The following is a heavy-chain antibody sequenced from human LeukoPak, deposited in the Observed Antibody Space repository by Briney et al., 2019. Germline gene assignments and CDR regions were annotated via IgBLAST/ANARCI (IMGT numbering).Heavy chain of an antibody. CDR2: ISYDGSSK. J-gene: IGHJ4*02. CDR1: GFTFSSYG. Sequence: PGGSLRLSCAASGFTFSSYGMHGVRQAPGKGLEWVAVISYDGSSKYYIDSVKGRFTISRDNSKNTLYLQMNSLRAEDTAVYYCARGENSKTYPVSGYWGQGTLVTVSS. CDR3: ARGENSKTYPVSGY. V-gene: IGHV3-30*03. D-gene: IGHD2/OR15-2a*01.